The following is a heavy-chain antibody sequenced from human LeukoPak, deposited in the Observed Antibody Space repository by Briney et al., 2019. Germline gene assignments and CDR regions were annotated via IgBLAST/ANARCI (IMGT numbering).Heavy chain of an antibody. CDR3: ARWNYYGSGRDYCYGMDV. J-gene: IGHJ6*02. CDR1: GYTFINYV. CDR2: SSAYNGNT. Sequence: ASVKVSCKASGYTFINYVIIWVRQAPGQGLEGRGWSSAYNGNTNYAKKFQGRVTMTADTFTSTAYTELRRLRSEDAAVYYCARWNYYGSGRDYCYGMDVWGQGTTVTVSS. D-gene: IGHD3-10*01. V-gene: IGHV1-18*01.